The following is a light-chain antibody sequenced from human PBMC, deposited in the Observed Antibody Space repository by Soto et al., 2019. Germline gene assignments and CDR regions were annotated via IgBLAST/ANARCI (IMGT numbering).Light chain of an antibody. CDR3: QSYDSSTFTWV. J-gene: IGLJ3*02. CDR1: SGGIASNY. CDR2: QDN. V-gene: IGLV6-57*04. Sequence: NFMLTQPHSVSESPGKTVTISCTRSSGGIASNYVQWYQQRPGSAPTTVIYQDNLRPSGVPHRFSGSVDSSSTSASLTISGLGTEDEADYYCQSYDSSTFTWVFGGGTKLTVL.